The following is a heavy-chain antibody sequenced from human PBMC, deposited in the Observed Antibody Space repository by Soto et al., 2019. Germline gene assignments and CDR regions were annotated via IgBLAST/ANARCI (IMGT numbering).Heavy chain of an antibody. J-gene: IGHJ4*02. Sequence: KPSETLSLTYTVSGGSISSSSYYRGWIRQPPGKGLEWIGSIYYSGSTYYNPSLKSRVTISVDTSKNQFSLKLSSVTAADTAVYYCARRITIFGVVTHYFDYWGQGTLVTVYS. CDR2: IYYSGST. CDR1: GGSISSSSYY. CDR3: ARRITIFGVVTHYFDY. D-gene: IGHD3-3*01. V-gene: IGHV4-39*01.